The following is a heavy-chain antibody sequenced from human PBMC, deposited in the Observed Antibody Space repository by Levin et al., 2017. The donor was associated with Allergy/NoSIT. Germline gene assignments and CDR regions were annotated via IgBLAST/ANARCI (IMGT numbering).Heavy chain of an antibody. Sequence: GESLKISCKASGYSFSSSTMHWVRQAPGQRLEWMGWINGVNGNTKYSQNSQGRVTITWDTSANTVYMELSSLRSEDTAVYYCANSVDSGNRHHSYYGIDVWGQGTTVTVSS. CDR2: INGVNGNT. CDR1: GYSFSSST. D-gene: IGHD1-26*01. V-gene: IGHV1-3*01. CDR3: ANSVDSGNRHHSYYGIDV. J-gene: IGHJ6*02.